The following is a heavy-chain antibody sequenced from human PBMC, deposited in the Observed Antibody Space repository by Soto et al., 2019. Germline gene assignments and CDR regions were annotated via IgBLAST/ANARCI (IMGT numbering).Heavy chain of an antibody. Sequence: GGSLRLSCAASGFTFSSYDMHWVRQATGKGLEWVSAIGTAGDTYYPGSVKGRFTISRENAKNSLYLQMNSLRAEDTAVYYCARADSSGWTGETYFDYWGQGTLVTVSS. V-gene: IGHV3-13*01. CDR1: GFTFSSYD. J-gene: IGHJ4*02. CDR2: IGTAGDT. CDR3: ARADSSGWTGETYFDY. D-gene: IGHD6-19*01.